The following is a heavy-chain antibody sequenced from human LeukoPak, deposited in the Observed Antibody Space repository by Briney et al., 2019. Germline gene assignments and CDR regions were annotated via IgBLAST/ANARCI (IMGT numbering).Heavy chain of an antibody. D-gene: IGHD3-10*01. CDR3: ARALWFGELRGSYNWFDP. Sequence: GGSLRLSCAASGFNFSSYSMNWVRQAPGKGLEWVSSTSISSSYIYYADSVKGRFTISRDNAKISLYLQMNSLRAEDTAVYYCARALWFGELRGSYNWFDPWGQGTLVTVSS. CDR2: TSISSSYI. V-gene: IGHV3-21*01. J-gene: IGHJ5*02. CDR1: GFNFSSYS.